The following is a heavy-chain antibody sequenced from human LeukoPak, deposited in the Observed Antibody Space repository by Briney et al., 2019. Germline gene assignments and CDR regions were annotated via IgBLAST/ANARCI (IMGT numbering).Heavy chain of an antibody. J-gene: IGHJ3*02. Sequence: PSETLSLTCAVYGGSFSGYYWSWIRQPPGKGLEWIGEINHSGSTNYNPSLKSRVTISVDTSKNQFSLKLSSVTAADAAVYYCARLEYSSSFNAFDIWGQGTMVTVSS. CDR1: GGSFSGYY. D-gene: IGHD6-6*01. CDR3: ARLEYSSSFNAFDI. CDR2: INHSGST. V-gene: IGHV4-34*01.